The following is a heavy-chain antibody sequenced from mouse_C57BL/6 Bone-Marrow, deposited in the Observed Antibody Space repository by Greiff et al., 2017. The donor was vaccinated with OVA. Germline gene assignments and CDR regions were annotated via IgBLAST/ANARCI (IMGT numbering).Heavy chain of an antibody. Sequence: QVQLKQPGAELVMPGASVKLSCKASGYTFTSYWMHWVKQRPGQGLEWIGEIDPSDSYTNYNQKFKGKSTLTVDKSSSTAYMQLSSLTSEDSAVYYCARRGSSYLDYWGQGTTLTVSS. CDR1: GYTFTSYW. CDR2: IDPSDSYT. V-gene: IGHV1-69*01. J-gene: IGHJ2*01. CDR3: ARRGSSYLDY. D-gene: IGHD1-1*01.